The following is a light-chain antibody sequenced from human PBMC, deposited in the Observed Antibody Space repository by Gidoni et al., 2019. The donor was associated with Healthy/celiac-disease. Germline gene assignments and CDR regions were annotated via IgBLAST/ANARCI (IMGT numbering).Light chain of an antibody. V-gene: IGLV1-51*01. Sequence: QSVLTQPPSVSAAPGQKATISCSGRSSNVGKNFVSWSQQLPGAAPKLLIDETNKRPSGMPDRFSGSRSGTSATLDITGLQTGDGADYYGATWDSSLSAAVFGTGTKVTVL. CDR3: ATWDSSLSAAV. J-gene: IGLJ1*01. CDR1: SSNVGKNF. CDR2: ETN.